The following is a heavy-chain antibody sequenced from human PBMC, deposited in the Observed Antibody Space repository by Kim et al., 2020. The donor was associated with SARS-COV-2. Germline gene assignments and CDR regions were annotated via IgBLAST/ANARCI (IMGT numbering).Heavy chain of an antibody. Sequence: SETLSLTCTVSGGSISSSSYYWGWIRQPPGKGLEWIGSIYYSGSTYYNPSLKSRVTISVDTSKNQFSLKLSSVTAADTAVYYCARGAAFWSGYYRPPYNWFDPWGQGTLVTVSS. CDR2: IYYSGST. V-gene: IGHV4-39*01. CDR3: ARGAAFWSGYYRPPYNWFDP. CDR1: GGSISSSSYY. D-gene: IGHD3-3*01. J-gene: IGHJ5*02.